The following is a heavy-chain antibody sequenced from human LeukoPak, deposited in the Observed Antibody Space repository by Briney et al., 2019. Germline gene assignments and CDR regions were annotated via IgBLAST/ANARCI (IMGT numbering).Heavy chain of an antibody. D-gene: IGHD2-21*01. V-gene: IGHV3-74*03. CDR1: GFAFSDYW. CDR2: IYSDVRRI. CDR3: ATSPVISRD. Sequence: PGGSLRLSCAASGFAFSDYWMHWVRQAPGKGLKWVARIYSDVRRIKYADSVKGRFTISRDNAKNTLCLQMNALRVEDTAVYYCATSPVISRDWGQGTLVTVSS. J-gene: IGHJ4*02.